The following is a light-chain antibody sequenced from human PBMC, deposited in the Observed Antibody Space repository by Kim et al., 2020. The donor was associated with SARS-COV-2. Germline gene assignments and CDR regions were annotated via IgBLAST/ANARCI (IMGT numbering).Light chain of an antibody. CDR2: GAS. J-gene: IGKJ4*01. CDR3: QQVYNLQLT. CDR1: QSVSSSS. V-gene: IGKV3D-7*01. Sequence: PGESVTLSCRASQSVSSSSLTWYQQKPGQAPRLLIYGASTRATGIPARFSGSASGTDFPLTISSLRPGAFAVYYCQQVYNLQLTFGGGTKV.